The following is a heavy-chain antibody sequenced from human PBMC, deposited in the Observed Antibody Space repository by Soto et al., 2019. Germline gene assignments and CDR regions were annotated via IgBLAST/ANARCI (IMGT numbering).Heavy chain of an antibody. CDR1: CISISSTRFY. CDR2: IYYSGST. V-gene: IGHV4-39*01. D-gene: IGHD3-10*01. Sequence: SGTLYLTCPVHCISISSTRFYWVYIRQPPGKGLEWIGSIYYSGSTYYNPSLKSRVTISVDTSKNQFSLKLSSVTAADTAVYYCAKGGSGSYSNAFDIWGQGTMVT. J-gene: IGHJ3*02. CDR3: AKGGSGSYSNAFDI.